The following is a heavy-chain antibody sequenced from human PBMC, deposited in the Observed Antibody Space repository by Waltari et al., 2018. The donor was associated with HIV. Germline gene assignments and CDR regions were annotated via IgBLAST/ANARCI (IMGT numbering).Heavy chain of an antibody. CDR2: INSDGSST. CDR3: TSLAGSSDWRGDY. CDR1: GFTFSDYW. J-gene: IGHJ4*02. D-gene: IGHD6-25*01. V-gene: IGHV3-74*03. Sequence: EVQLVESGGGSIQPGGSLRLSCAASGFTFSDYWMHWVRQAPGKGLVWVSRINSDGSSTMYAGSVKGRFTISRDNDKNTLFLQMNSLRDDDTAVYYCTSLAGSSDWRGDYWGQGTLVTVSS.